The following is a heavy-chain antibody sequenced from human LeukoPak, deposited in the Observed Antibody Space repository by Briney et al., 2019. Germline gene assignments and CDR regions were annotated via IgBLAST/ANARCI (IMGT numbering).Heavy chain of an antibody. CDR1: GFTFSSYG. D-gene: IGHD6-19*01. V-gene: IGHV3-48*04. CDR3: ARVTAVAAPWVY. J-gene: IGHJ4*02. CDR2: ISSSGSTI. Sequence: GGSLRLSCAASGFTFSSYGMNWARQAPGKGLEWVSYISSSGSTIQYADSVEGRFTISRDNAKNSLYMQMNSLRAEDTAVYYCARVTAVAAPWVYWGQGTQVTVSS.